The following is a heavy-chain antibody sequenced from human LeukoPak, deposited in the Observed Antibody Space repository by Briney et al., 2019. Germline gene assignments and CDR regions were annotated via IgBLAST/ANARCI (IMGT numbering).Heavy chain of an antibody. Sequence: PSETLSLTCTVSGGSISSYYWSWIRQPPGKGLEWIGYIYYSGSTNYNPSLKSRVTISVDTSKNQFSLKLSSVTAADTAVYYCAGNIAAAGRGYWGQGTLVTVSS. CDR1: GGSISSYY. CDR2: IYYSGST. CDR3: AGNIAAAGRGY. J-gene: IGHJ4*02. D-gene: IGHD6-13*01. V-gene: IGHV4-59*08.